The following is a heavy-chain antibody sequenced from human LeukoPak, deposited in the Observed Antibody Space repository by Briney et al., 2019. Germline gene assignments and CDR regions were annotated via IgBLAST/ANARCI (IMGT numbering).Heavy chain of an antibody. CDR3: ARFQYYYDSSGYYYFDY. CDR1: GFTFSSYA. D-gene: IGHD3-22*01. Sequence: GGSLRLSCAASGFTFSSYAMSWVRQAPGKGLEWVSAISGSGGSTYYADSVQGRFTISRDNSKSTLCLQMNSLKTEDTAVYYCARFQYYYDSSGYYYFDYWGQGTLVTVSS. CDR2: ISGSGGST. V-gene: IGHV3-23*01. J-gene: IGHJ4*02.